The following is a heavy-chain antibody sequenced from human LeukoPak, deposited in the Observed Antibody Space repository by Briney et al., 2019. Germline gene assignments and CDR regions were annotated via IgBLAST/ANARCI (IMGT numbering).Heavy chain of an antibody. CDR1: GFTFSSNW. V-gene: IGHV3-7*01. D-gene: IGHD6-19*01. Sequence: GGSLRLSCVASGFTFSSNWMSWVRQAPGKGLEWVANIKQDGSGKYYVDSVKGRFTISRDNAKNSLYLQMNSLRAEDTAVYYCARDEAVAAYFDYWGQGTLVTVSS. CDR3: ARDEAVAAYFDY. J-gene: IGHJ4*02. CDR2: IKQDGSGK.